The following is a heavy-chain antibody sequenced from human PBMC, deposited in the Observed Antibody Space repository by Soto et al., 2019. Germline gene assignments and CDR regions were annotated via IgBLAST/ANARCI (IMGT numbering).Heavy chain of an antibody. CDR3: ARSIIVASPYYYYYGMDV. D-gene: IGHD3-22*01. CDR2: IIPIFGTA. V-gene: IGHV1-69*13. CDR1: GGTFSSYA. J-gene: IGHJ6*02. Sequence: ASVKVSCKASGGTFSSYAISWVRQAPGQGLEWMGGIIPIFGTANYAQKFQGRVTITADESTSTAYMELSSLRSEDTAVYYCARSIIVASPYYYYYGMDVWGQGTTVTVSS.